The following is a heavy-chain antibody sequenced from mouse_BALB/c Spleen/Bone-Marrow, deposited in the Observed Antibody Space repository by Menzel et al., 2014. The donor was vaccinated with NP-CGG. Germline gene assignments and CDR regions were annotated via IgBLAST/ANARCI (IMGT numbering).Heavy chain of an antibody. D-gene: IGHD2-12*01. V-gene: IGHV6-6*01. CDR1: GFTFSDAW. CDR3: TDLLRQRRDY. Sequence: EVMLVESGGGLVQPGGSMKLSCAASGFTFSDAWMDWVRQSPEKGLEWVAEIRSNSNNHATYYAESVKGRFTISRDDSKRTVYLQMNSLRPEYTCIYYCTDLLRQRRDYWGQGTSVTVSS. J-gene: IGHJ4*01. CDR2: IRSNSNNHAT.